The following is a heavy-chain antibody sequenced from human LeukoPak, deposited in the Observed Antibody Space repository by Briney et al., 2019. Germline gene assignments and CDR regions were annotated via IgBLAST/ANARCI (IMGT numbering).Heavy chain of an antibody. Sequence: SETLSLTCGVYGGSFSNYYCTWIRQPPGKGLEWIGEIHPSGTTNYNPPLMSRVTMSLDTSKNQFSLKVTSVTAADTAVYFCARGLDTYKSGVDWGQGTLVTVSS. J-gene: IGHJ4*02. CDR1: GGSFSNYY. CDR2: IHPSGTT. V-gene: IGHV4-34*01. D-gene: IGHD1-26*01. CDR3: ARGLDTYKSGVD.